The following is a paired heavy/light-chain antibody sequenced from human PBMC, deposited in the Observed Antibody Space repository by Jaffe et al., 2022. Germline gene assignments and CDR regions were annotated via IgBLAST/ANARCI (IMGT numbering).Heavy chain of an antibody. V-gene: IGHV3-7*01. Sequence: EVQLVESGGGLVQPGGSLRLSCAASGFTFSSHWMSWVRQAPGKGLEWVANIKQDGSDQNYVDSVKGRFTISRDNAMDSLYLQMNSLRAEDTAVYYCATEDQGYEFWSGYPPLGFWGQGTLVTVSS. CDR3: ATEDQGYEFWSGYPPLGF. D-gene: IGHD3-3*01. CDR2: IKQDGSDQ. CDR1: GFTFSSHW. J-gene: IGHJ4*02.
Light chain of an antibody. CDR1: QTITTY. J-gene: IGKJ4*01. CDR2: GTS. Sequence: DIQMTQSPSSLSASVGDSVTITCRASQTITTYLNWYQQKPGKAPRLLIYGTSFFQSGVPSRFSGRGSGTDFTLTINNLQPEDFATYFCQQTYSPPLTFGGGTKVEIK. CDR3: QQTYSPPLT. V-gene: IGKV1-39*01.